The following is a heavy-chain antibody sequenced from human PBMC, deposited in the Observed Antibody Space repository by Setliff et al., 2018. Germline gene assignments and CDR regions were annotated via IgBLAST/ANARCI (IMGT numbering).Heavy chain of an antibody. D-gene: IGHD3-16*01. J-gene: IGHJ4*02. Sequence: LRLSCAASGFTFSSYWMSWVRQAPGKGLEWVANIKQDGSGKYYVDSVKGRFTISRDNAKNSLYLQMNSLRAEDTAVYYCARDSWGLDYWGQGTLVTVPQ. V-gene: IGHV3-7*01. CDR1: GFTFSSYW. CDR3: ARDSWGLDY. CDR2: IKQDGSGK.